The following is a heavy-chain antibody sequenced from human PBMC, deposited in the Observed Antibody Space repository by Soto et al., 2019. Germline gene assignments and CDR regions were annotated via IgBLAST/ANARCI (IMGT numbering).Heavy chain of an antibody. D-gene: IGHD3-22*01. V-gene: IGHV1-69*13. CDR3: ARTPVSYYYDSSGPNYYFDY. J-gene: IGHJ4*02. CDR1: GGTFSSYA. CDR2: IIPIFGTA. Sequence: SVKVSCKASGGTFSSYAISWVRQAPGQGREWMGGIIPIFGTANYAQKFQGRVTITADESTSTAYMELSSLRSEDTAVYYCARTPVSYYYDSSGPNYYFDYWGQGXLVTVSS.